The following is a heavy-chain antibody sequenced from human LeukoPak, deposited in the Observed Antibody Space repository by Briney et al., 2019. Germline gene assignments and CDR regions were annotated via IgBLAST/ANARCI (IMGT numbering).Heavy chain of an antibody. CDR1: GFTFDDYA. Sequence: GGSLRLSCAASGFTFDDYAMHWVRQAPGKGLEWVSGISWYSGSIAYADSVKGRFTISRDNAKNSLYLQMNSLRPEDTALYYCAKGNCGADCYPGYWGQGTLVTVSS. V-gene: IGHV3-9*01. J-gene: IGHJ4*02. CDR2: ISWYSGSI. D-gene: IGHD2-21*02. CDR3: AKGNCGADCYPGY.